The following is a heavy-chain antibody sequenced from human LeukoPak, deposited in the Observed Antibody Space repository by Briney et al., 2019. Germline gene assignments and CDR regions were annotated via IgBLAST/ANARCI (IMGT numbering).Heavy chain of an antibody. CDR3: ARDSGYSSSWYDAFDI. CDR2: INWNGGST. J-gene: IGHJ3*02. CDR1: GFTFDDYG. Sequence: RTGGSLRLSCAASGFTFDDYGMSWVRQAPGKGLEWVSGINWNGGSTGYADSVKGRFTISRDNAKNSLYLQMNSLRAEDTALYYCARDSGYSSSWYDAFDIWGQGTMVTVSS. D-gene: IGHD6-13*01. V-gene: IGHV3-20*04.